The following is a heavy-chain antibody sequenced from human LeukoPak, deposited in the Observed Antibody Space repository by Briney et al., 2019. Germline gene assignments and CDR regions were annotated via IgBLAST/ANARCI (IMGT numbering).Heavy chain of an antibody. D-gene: IGHD2-15*01. V-gene: IGHV4-31*03. CDR3: TRIGRCSDGSCFGRFDP. J-gene: IGHJ5*02. Sequence: SETLSLNCTVSGGSISSGDYPWNWIRQFPGKGLEWIGYMSYSGTTNYNPSLRSRVSISLDTSKNQFSLRLNSVTAADTAVYYCTRIGRCSDGSCFGRFDPWGQGTLVTVSS. CDR1: GGSISSGDYP. CDR2: MSYSGTT.